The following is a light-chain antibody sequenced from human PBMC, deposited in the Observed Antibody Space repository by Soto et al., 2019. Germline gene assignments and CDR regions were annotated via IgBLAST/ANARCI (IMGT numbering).Light chain of an antibody. J-gene: IGKJ5*01. CDR1: RGIGNA. CDR3: QQYGSSPPA. Sequence: DIQMTQSPSSLSASVGDRVTITCRPSRGIGNALAWYQQKPGTVPKLLIHSASTLQSGVPSRFSGSGSGTDFTLTISSLQPEDVASYYCQQYGSSPPAFGQGTRLEIK. CDR2: SAS. V-gene: IGKV1-27*01.